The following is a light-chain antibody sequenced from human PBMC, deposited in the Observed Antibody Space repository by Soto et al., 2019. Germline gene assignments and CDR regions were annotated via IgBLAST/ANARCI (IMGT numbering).Light chain of an antibody. Sequence: QSVLTQPPSSSGTPGQRVTISFSGSSSNIESNFVYWYQQFPGTAPRLLIYRNNQRPSGVPGRFSGSKSGTSASLAISALRSEDEADYYCTVWDDSLRGRLFGGGTKVTVL. CDR2: RNN. V-gene: IGLV1-47*01. CDR1: SSNIESNF. CDR3: TVWDDSLRGRL. J-gene: IGLJ2*01.